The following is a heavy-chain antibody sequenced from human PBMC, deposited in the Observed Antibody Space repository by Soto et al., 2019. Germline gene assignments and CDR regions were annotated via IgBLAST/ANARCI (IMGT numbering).Heavy chain of an antibody. CDR3: RGYCSSTSCSHPHPNDFDY. D-gene: IGHD2-2*01. V-gene: IGHV3-73*01. CDR2: VRSKAYSYET. J-gene: IGHJ4*02. CDR1: GFTFSGSA. Sequence: GGSLRLSCTASGFTFSGSAMHWVRQASGKGLEWVGRVRSKAYSYETAYAASVKGRFTISRDDSKNTAYLQMNSLRSEDTAVYFCRGYCSSTSCSHPHPNDFDYWGQGTLVTVSS.